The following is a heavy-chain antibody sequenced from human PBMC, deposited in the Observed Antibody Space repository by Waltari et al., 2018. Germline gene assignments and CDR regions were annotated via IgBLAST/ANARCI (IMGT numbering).Heavy chain of an antibody. V-gene: IGHV4-38-2*02. D-gene: IGHD6-13*01. CDR1: GYSISSGYY. CDR3: VRGGPIAAAGTGWFDP. CDR2: IYHSGST. Sequence: QVQLQESGPGLVKPSETLSLTCTVSGYSISSGYYWGWIRQPPGKGLEWIGSIYHSGSTSYNPSLKSRVTISVDTSKNQFSLKLSSVTAADTAVYYCVRGGPIAAAGTGWFDPWGQGTLVTVSS. J-gene: IGHJ5*02.